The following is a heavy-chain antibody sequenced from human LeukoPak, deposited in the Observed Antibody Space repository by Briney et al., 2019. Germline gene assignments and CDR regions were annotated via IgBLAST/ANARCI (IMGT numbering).Heavy chain of an antibody. CDR3: AKDTGGNGAYFYAMDV. V-gene: IGHV3-9*01. D-gene: IGHD4-23*01. Sequence: GRSLRLSCVGSGFAFHNYAMHWVRRPPGKGVEGVSAINWNSDTKAYADSVKGRFTISRDRARNSLYLQMDSLRPEDTALYYCAKDTGGNGAYFYAMDVWGQGTSVTVSS. CDR1: GFAFHNYA. CDR2: INWNSDTK. J-gene: IGHJ6*02.